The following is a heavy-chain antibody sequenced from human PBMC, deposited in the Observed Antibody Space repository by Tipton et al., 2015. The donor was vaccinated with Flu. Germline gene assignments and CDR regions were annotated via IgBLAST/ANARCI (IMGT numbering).Heavy chain of an antibody. D-gene: IGHD5-12*01. J-gene: IGHJ5*02. Sequence: TLSLTCIVSGGSISSNYWSWIRQPPGKGLEWIGYIYYSGSTNYNPSLKSRVTISVDTSKNQFSLKLSSVTAADTAVYYCARHRYYSGYDSWGQGTLVTVSS. CDR2: IYYSGST. CDR1: GGSISSNY. CDR3: ARHRYYSGYDS. V-gene: IGHV4-59*08.